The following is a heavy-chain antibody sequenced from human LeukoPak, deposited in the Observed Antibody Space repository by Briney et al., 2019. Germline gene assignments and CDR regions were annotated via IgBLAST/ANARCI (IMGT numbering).Heavy chain of an antibody. CDR3: ARARRWNAAVEGWWFDP. CDR2: IHYSGST. D-gene: IGHD1-1*01. V-gene: IGHV4-59*01. J-gene: IGHJ5*02. CDR1: GGSISSYY. Sequence: SETLSLTCTVSGGSISSYYWSWIRQPPGKGLEWIGYIHYSGSTHYNPSLKSRVTISVDTSKNQFSLKLSSVTAADTAVYYCARARRWNAAVEGWWFDPWGQGTLVTVSS.